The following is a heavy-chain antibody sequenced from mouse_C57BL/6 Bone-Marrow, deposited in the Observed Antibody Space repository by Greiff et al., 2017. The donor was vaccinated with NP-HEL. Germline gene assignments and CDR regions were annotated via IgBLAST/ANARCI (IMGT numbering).Heavy chain of an antibody. J-gene: IGHJ2*01. CDR1: GYTFTSYW. Sequence: QVQLQQPGAELVRPGTSVKLSCKASGYTFTSYWMHWVKQRPGQGLEWIGVIDPSDSYTNYNQKFKGKATLTVDTSSSTAYMQLSSLTSEASAVYYCARLGYGSNDYWGQGTTLTVSS. V-gene: IGHV1-59*01. D-gene: IGHD1-1*01. CDR3: ARLGYGSNDY. CDR2: IDPSDSYT.